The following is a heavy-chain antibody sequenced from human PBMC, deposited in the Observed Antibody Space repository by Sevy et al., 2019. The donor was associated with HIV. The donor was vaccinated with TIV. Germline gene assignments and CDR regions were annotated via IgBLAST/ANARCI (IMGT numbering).Heavy chain of an antibody. Sequence: SETLSLTCTVSGGSVSSGSYYWSWIRQPPGKGLEWIGYIYYSGSTNYNPSLKSRVTISVDTSKSQFSLKLSSVTAADTAVYYCAREVRAGSGSYSTDYWGQGTLVTVSS. CDR1: GGSVSSGSYY. D-gene: IGHD3-10*01. J-gene: IGHJ4*02. CDR3: AREVRAGSGSYSTDY. CDR2: IYYSGST. V-gene: IGHV4-61*01.